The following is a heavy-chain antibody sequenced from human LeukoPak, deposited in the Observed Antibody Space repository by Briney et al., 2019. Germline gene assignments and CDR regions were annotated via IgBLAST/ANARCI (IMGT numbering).Heavy chain of an antibody. V-gene: IGHV3-53*05. CDR2: TYSGGST. CDR3: AKADDFWSGYYGY. CDR1: GFTVSSNY. D-gene: IGHD3-3*01. Sequence: GGSLRLSCAASGFTVSSNYMSWVRQAPGKGLEWVSVTYSGGSTYYADSVKGRFTISRDNSKNTLYLQMNSLRAEDTAVYYCAKADDFWSGYYGYWGQGTLVTVSS. J-gene: IGHJ4*02.